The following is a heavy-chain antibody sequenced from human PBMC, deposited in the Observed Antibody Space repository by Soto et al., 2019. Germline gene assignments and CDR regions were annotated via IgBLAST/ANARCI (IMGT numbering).Heavy chain of an antibody. CDR3: ARGSDFYFGSGSLDY. V-gene: IGHV3-30-3*01. CDR2: ISFDESKE. D-gene: IGHD3-10*01. CDR1: AFTFNFYS. Sequence: QVQLVESGGGVVQPGRSLRLSCAASAFTFNFYSMHWVRQAPGKGLEWVAVISFDESKEFYADSVKGRFTISRDNSNNTLYLQMNSLRAEDTAVYYFARGSDFYFGSGSLDYWGQGSRVTVSS. J-gene: IGHJ4*02.